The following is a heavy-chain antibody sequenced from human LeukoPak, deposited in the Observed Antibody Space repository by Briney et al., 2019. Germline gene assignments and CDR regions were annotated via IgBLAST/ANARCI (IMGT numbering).Heavy chain of an antibody. CDR1: GXSISDYY. Sequence: SETLSLTCTVSGXSISDYYWSWIRQPPGKGLEWIAYIYYSGNTKVNPSLKSRVTVSVDTSKNQFSLKLTSVTAADTAVYYCARDKWSGGGLAQFDPWGQGTLVTVSS. CDR2: IYYSGNT. D-gene: IGHD2-15*01. V-gene: IGHV4-59*01. CDR3: ARDKWSGGGLAQFDP. J-gene: IGHJ5*02.